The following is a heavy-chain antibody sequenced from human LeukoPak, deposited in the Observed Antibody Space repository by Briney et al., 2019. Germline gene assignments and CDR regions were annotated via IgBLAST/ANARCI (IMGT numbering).Heavy chain of an antibody. CDR3: AREGITMVRGVGANWFDP. D-gene: IGHD3-10*01. CDR2: IYYSGST. J-gene: IGHJ5*02. CDR1: GGSISSSSYY. Sequence: SETLSLTCTVSGGSISSSSYYWGWIHQPPGKGLEWIGSIYYSGSTYYNPSLKSRVTISVDTSKNQFSLKLSSVTAADTAVYYCAREGITMVRGVGANWFDPWGQGTLVTVSS. V-gene: IGHV4-39*07.